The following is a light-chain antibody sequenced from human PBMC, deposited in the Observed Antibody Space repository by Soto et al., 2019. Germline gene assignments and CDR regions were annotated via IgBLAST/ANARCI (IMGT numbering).Light chain of an antibody. J-gene: IGKJ4*01. CDR1: QSISATH. V-gene: IGKV3-20*01. CDR3: QHYGSSPLT. Sequence: IVLTQSPGTLSLSPGERATLSCRASQSISATHLAWYQQRPGQAPRLLLYGASSRATGIPARFSGSGSGTDFTLTISRVEPEDFAVFYCQHYGSSPLTFGGGTKVEIK. CDR2: GAS.